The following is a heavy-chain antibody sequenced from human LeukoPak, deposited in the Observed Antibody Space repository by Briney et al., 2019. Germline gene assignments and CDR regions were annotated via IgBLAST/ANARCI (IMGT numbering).Heavy chain of an antibody. V-gene: IGHV4-39*01. D-gene: IGHD3-22*01. CDR3: ASGPGDYYDEDY. Sequence: SETLSLTCTVSRGSISSSSYYWGWIRQPPGKGLEWIGSIYYSGSTYYNPSLKSRVTISVDTSKNQFSLKLSSVTAADTAVYYCASGPGDYYDEDYWGQGTLVTVSS. CDR2: IYYSGST. CDR1: RGSISSSSYY. J-gene: IGHJ4*02.